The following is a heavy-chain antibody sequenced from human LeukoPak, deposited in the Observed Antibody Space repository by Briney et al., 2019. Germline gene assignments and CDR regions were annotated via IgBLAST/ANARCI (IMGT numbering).Heavy chain of an antibody. Sequence: ASVKVSCKASGYTFTSYGISWVRQAPGQGLEWMGWISAYNGNTNYAQKLQGRVTMTTDTSTSTAYMELRSLRSGDTAVYYCVRDPWGIVVVPAAMSGGRSWFDPWGQGTLVTVSS. V-gene: IGHV1-18*01. CDR3: VRDPWGIVVVPAAMSGGRSWFDP. D-gene: IGHD2-2*01. CDR1: GYTFTSYG. J-gene: IGHJ5*02. CDR2: ISAYNGNT.